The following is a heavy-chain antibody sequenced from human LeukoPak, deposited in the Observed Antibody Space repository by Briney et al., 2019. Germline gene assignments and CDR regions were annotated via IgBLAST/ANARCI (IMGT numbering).Heavy chain of an antibody. CDR2: IIPILDRA. CDR3: ASHVGAAPLLEH. Sequence: ASVKVSCKTSGDTDSNYAVSWVRQAPGQGLEWMGRIIPILDRANYPQKFQDRVTITADKSTSTAYMELSSLTSDDTAVYFCASHVGAAPLLEHWGQGTLVTVSS. V-gene: IGHV1-69*04. CDR1: GDTDSNYA. D-gene: IGHD3-10*01. J-gene: IGHJ4*02.